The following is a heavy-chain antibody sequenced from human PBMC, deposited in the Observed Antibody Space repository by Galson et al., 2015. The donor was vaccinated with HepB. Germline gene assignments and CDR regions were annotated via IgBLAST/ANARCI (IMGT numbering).Heavy chain of an antibody. Sequence: SLRLSCAASGFAFNTYGMHWVRQAPGKGLEWVALIWYNGGDKYYGDSVKGRFTISRDNSKNTLYLQMNSLRAEDTAVYYCARGGYSGYDFVYYMDVWGKGTTVTVSS. CDR1: GFAFNTYG. J-gene: IGHJ6*03. CDR2: IWYNGGDK. CDR3: ARGGYSGYDFVYYMDV. D-gene: IGHD5-12*01. V-gene: IGHV3-33*01.